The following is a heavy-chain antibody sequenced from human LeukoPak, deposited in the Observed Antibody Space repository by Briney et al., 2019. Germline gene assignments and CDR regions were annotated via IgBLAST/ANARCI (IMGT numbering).Heavy chain of an antibody. J-gene: IGHJ5*02. CDR1: GGSISSYY. CDR3: ARGISSSWYGQDNWFDP. D-gene: IGHD6-13*01. CDR2: IYYSGST. V-gene: IGHV4-59*01. Sequence: SETLSLTCTVSGGSISSYYWSWIRQPPGKGLEWIGYIYYSGSTNYNPSLKSRVTISVDTSKNQFSLKLSSVTAADTAVYYCARGISSSWYGQDNWFDPWGQGTLVTVSS.